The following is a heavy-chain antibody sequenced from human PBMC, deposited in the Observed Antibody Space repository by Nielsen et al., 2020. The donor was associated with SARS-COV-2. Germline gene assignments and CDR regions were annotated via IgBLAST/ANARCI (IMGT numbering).Heavy chain of an antibody. CDR1: GGSFSGYY. D-gene: IGHD3-10*01. CDR2: INHSGST. V-gene: IGHV4-34*01. J-gene: IGHJ4*02. CDR3: ARETYYRSPVADY. Sequence: SETLSLTCAVYGGSFSGYYWSWIRQPPGKGLEWIGEINHSGSTNYNPSLKTRVTISVDTSRSHFSLRLSSVTAADTAVYYCARETYYRSPVADYWGQGTLVTVSS.